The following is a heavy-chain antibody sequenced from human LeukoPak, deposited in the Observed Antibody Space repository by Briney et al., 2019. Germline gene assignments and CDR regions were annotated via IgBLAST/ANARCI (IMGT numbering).Heavy chain of an antibody. Sequence: GGSLRLSCAASGFTFDDYGMSWVRQAPGKGLEWVSGINWNGGSTGYTDSVKGRFTISRDNAKNSLYLQMNDLRPDDTAIYYCAKRNTMVRGGPCFDYWGQGLLVTVSS. CDR2: INWNGGST. J-gene: IGHJ4*02. CDR3: AKRNTMVRGGPCFDY. CDR1: GFTFDDYG. V-gene: IGHV3-20*04. D-gene: IGHD3-10*01.